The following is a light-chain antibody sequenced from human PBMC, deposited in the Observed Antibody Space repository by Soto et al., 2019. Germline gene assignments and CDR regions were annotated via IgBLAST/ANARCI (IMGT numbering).Light chain of an antibody. CDR3: QQRNNGLT. CDR2: DAS. Sequence: EIVLTQSPATLSLSPGERAILSCRASQSVSSNLAWYQQKPGQAPRLLIYDASNRATGVPARFSGSGSGTDFTLTISSLEPEDFAVYYCQQRNNGLTFGGGTKVDIK. V-gene: IGKV3-11*01. J-gene: IGKJ4*01. CDR1: QSVSSN.